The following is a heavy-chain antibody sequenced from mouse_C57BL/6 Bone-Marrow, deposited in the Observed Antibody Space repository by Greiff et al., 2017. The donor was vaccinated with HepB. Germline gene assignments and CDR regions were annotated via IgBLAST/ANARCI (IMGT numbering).Heavy chain of an antibody. D-gene: IGHD1-1*01. CDR3: ASPITTVVEDYAMDY. J-gene: IGHJ4*01. V-gene: IGHV2-2*01. CDR1: GFSLTSYG. CDR2: IWSGGST. Sequence: QVHVKQSGPGLVQPSQSLSITCTVSGFSLTSYGVHWVRQSPGKGLEWLGVIWSGGSTDYNAAFISRLSISKDNSKSQVFFKMNSLQADDTAIYYCASPITTVVEDYAMDYWGQGTSVTVSS.